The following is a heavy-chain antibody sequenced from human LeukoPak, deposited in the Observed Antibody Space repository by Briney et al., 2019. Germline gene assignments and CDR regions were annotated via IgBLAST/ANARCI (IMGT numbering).Heavy chain of an antibody. Sequence: PSETLSLTCTVSGGPITGYYWSWIRQPPGKGLEWIGHIYYSGSTNYNPSLKSRVTISVDTSKNHSSLKLTSVTAADTAVYYCARDRISYYDRDAFDIWGQGTMLTVSS. CDR2: IYYSGST. CDR3: ARDRISYYDRDAFDI. J-gene: IGHJ3*02. CDR1: GGPITGYY. V-gene: IGHV4-59*01. D-gene: IGHD3-22*01.